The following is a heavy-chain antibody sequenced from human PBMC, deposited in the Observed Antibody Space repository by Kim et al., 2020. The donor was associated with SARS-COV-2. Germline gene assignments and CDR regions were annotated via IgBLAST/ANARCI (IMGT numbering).Heavy chain of an antibody. J-gene: IGHJ4*02. CDR3: ARCLYSSGWYDY. V-gene: IGHV3-30*01. Sequence: YYADSVKGRFTSSRDNSKNTLYLQMNSLRAEDTAVYYCARCLYSSGWYDYWGQGTLVTVSS. D-gene: IGHD6-19*01.